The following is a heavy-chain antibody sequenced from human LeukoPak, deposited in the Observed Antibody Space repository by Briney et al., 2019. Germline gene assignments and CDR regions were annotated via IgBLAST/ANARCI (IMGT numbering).Heavy chain of an antibody. CDR2: MNPSGGST. CDR3: ARGPSITMVRGGQWYYYMDV. CDR1: GYTFTSYY. V-gene: IGHV1-46*01. D-gene: IGHD3-10*01. J-gene: IGHJ6*03. Sequence: GESLKISCKGSGYTFTSYYIHWVRQAPGQGLEWMGLMNPSGGSTNYAQRFQGRVTMTRDTSTSTVYMELSSLRSEDTAVYYCARGPSITMVRGGQWYYYMDVWGKGTTVTISS.